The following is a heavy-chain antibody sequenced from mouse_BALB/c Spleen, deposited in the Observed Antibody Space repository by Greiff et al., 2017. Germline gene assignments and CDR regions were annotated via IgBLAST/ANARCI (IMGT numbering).Heavy chain of an antibody. CDR3: ARIYYGYDTIFYAMDY. J-gene: IGHJ4*01. V-gene: IGHV3-2*02. CDR1: GYSITSDYA. Sequence: EVQRVESGPGLVKPSQSLSLTCTVTGYSITSDYAWNWIRQFPGNKLEWMGYISYSGSTSYNPSLKSRISITRDTSKNQFFLQLNSVTTEDTATYYCARIYYGYDTIFYAMDYWGQGTSVTVSS. D-gene: IGHD2-2*01. CDR2: ISYSGST.